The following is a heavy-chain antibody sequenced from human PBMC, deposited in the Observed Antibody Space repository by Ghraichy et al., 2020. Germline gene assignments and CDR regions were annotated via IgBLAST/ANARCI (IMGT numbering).Heavy chain of an antibody. CDR3: ARDGPVKYYCTGSYPSN. CDR1: GFTFSSYW. V-gene: IGHV3-7*01. J-gene: IGHJ4*03. D-gene: IGHD3-10*01. CDR2: KKQDGSEK. Sequence: GGSLRLSCAASGFTFSSYWMSWVRQAPGKGLEWVANKKQDGSEKYYVDSVKGRFTISRDNAKNSLYLQMNSLRAEDTAVYYCARDGPVKYYCTGSYPSNWGQGSLVTVS.